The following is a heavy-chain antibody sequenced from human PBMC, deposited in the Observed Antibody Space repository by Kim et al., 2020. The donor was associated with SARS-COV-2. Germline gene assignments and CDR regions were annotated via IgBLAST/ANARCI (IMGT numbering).Heavy chain of an antibody. CDR3: AGSGKYYCFEY. V-gene: IGHV4-59*13. Sequence: SETLSLSCSVSGGPIDSYYWSWIRQPPGKPLEWIGYIYHSGATKHNPSFSSRATLSIDKSKKQFSLKLTSVTTADTAVYFCAGSGKYYCFEYWGQGTLVPVSS. CDR2: IYHSGAT. J-gene: IGHJ4*02. D-gene: IGHD2-15*01. CDR1: GGPIDSYY.